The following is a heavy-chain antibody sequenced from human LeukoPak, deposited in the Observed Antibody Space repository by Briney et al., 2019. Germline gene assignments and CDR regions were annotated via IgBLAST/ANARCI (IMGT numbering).Heavy chain of an antibody. CDR2: INPNSGGT. Sequence: ASVKVSCKASGYTFTGYYTHWVRQAPGQGLEWMGWINPNSGGTNYAQKFQGWVTMTRDTSISTAYMELSRLRSDDTAVYYCARDYSYGFSFDYWGQGTLVTVSS. D-gene: IGHD5-18*01. CDR3: ARDYSYGFSFDY. CDR1: GYTFTGYY. V-gene: IGHV1-2*04. J-gene: IGHJ4*02.